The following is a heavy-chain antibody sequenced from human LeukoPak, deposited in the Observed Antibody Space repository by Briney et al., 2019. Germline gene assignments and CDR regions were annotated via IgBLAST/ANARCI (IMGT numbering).Heavy chain of an antibody. Sequence: SETLSLTCSVSGGSISSYYWSWIRQPAGKGLEWIGRIYTSGSTNYNPSLKSRVTMSVDTSKNQFSLKLTSVTAADTAVYYCARDRFGYWYFDLWGRGTLVTVSS. J-gene: IGHJ2*01. D-gene: IGHD3-10*01. CDR2: IYTSGST. V-gene: IGHV4-4*07. CDR1: GGSISSYY. CDR3: ARDRFGYWYFDL.